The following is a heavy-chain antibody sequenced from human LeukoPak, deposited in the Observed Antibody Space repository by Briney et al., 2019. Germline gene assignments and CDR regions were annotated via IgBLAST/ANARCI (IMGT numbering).Heavy chain of an antibody. V-gene: IGHV3-21*01. D-gene: IGHD6-13*01. J-gene: IGHJ4*02. Sequence: GGSLRLSCAASGFTFSSYSMNWVRQAPGKGLEWVSSISSSSSYIYYADSVKGRFTISRDNAKNSLYLQMNSLRAEDTAVYYCASGGSSWYYFDYWGQGTLVTVSS. CDR1: GFTFSSYS. CDR2: ISSSSSYI. CDR3: ASGGSSWYYFDY.